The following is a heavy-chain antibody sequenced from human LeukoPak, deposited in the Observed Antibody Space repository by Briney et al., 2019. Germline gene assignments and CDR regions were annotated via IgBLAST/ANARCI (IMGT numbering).Heavy chain of an antibody. D-gene: IGHD3-10*01. V-gene: IGHV3-30*03. CDR3: VGLWFGELFYFDY. J-gene: IGHJ4*02. CDR2: ISYDGSNK. Sequence: GGSLRLSCAASGFTFSSYGMHWVRQAPGKGLEWVAVISYDGSNKYYADSVKGRFTISRDNSKNTLYLQMNSLRAEDTAVYYCVGLWFGELFYFDYWGQGTLATVSS. CDR1: GFTFSSYG.